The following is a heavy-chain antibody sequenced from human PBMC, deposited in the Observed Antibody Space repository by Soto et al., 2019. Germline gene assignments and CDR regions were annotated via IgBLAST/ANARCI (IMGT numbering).Heavy chain of an antibody. V-gene: IGHV3-30-3*01. Sequence: PGGSLILSCVASGFTFSTYAMQWVRQTPGKGLDWVALISYDGSETDYADSVQGRFTISRDNSKNTLFLQMNSLRAEDTALYYCARPAVAFYYYGMDVWGQGTTVTVSS. CDR3: ARPAVAFYYYGMDV. J-gene: IGHJ6*02. CDR1: GFTFSTYA. D-gene: IGHD6-19*01. CDR2: ISYDGSET.